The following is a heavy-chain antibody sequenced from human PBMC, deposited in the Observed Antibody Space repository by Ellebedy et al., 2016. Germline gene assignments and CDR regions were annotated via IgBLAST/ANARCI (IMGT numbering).Heavy chain of an antibody. V-gene: IGHV3-30*13. J-gene: IGHJ6*02. CDR2: ISDDGSEK. Sequence: GESLKISXAASGFTFSRFGIHWVRQAPGKGLEWVALISDDGSEKYYTDSVKGRFTISRDNSKIRVFLQLNSLRVEDTAVYYCAKVRSPDFYKNIGLDVWGQGTTVTVSS. CDR1: GFTFSRFG. CDR3: AKVRSPDFYKNIGLDV. D-gene: IGHD5-24*01.